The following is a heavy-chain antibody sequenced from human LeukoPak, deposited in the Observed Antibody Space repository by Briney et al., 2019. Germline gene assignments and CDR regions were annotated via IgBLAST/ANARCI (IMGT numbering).Heavy chain of an antibody. CDR1: GFTFSSYG. D-gene: IGHD1-26*01. Sequence: GGSLRLSCAASGFTFSSYGMHWVRQAPAKGLERVAFIRYDGSNKYYADSVKGRFTISRDNSKNTLYLQMNSLRAEDTAVYYCSKDQVGATYFDYWGQGTLVTVSS. J-gene: IGHJ4*02. V-gene: IGHV3-30*02. CDR2: IRYDGSNK. CDR3: SKDQVGATYFDY.